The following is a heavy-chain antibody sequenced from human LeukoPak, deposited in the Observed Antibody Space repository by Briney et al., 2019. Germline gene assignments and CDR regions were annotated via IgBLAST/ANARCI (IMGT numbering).Heavy chain of an antibody. D-gene: IGHD6-19*01. CDR3: AKGHRSSSSFFDS. V-gene: IGHV3-23*01. Sequence: GGSLRLSCAAFSGFAMSWVRQAPGRGLEWVSAINGRGDDTYYPDSVKGRFTISRDNFNNTLYLQINSLRAEDTAVYYCAKGHRSSSSFFDSWGQGILVTVSS. CDR2: INGRGDDT. J-gene: IGHJ4*02. CDR1: SGFA.